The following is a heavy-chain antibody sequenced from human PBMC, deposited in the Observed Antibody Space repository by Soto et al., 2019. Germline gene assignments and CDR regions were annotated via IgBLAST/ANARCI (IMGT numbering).Heavy chain of an antibody. CDR3: ARAVASGVAQGTTTGMILAPQYYFDL. J-gene: IGHJ4*02. CDR2: ISSRNIT. V-gene: IGHV3-23*01. Sequence: GGSLRLSCAASGFTFSSYAMTWVRQAPGEGLEWVATISSRNITFYADSVKGRITISRDNSMNALYLQMSSLRGEDAAVYFCARAVASGVAQGTTTGMILAPQYYFDLWGQGTLVTVSS. CDR1: GFTFSSYA. D-gene: IGHD1-1*01.